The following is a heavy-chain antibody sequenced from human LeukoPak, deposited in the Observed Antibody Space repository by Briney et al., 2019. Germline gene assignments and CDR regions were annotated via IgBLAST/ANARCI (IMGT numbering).Heavy chain of an antibody. V-gene: IGHV1-69*04. CDR3: ARSRGGSHPNWFDP. CDR1: GYTFTSYG. D-gene: IGHD2-15*01. CDR2: IIPILGIA. J-gene: IGHJ5*02. Sequence: GASVKVSCKASGYTFTSYGISWVRQAPGQGLEWMGRIIPILGIANYAQKFQGRVTITADKSTSTAYMELSSLRSEDTAVYYCARSRGGSHPNWFDPWGQGTLVTVSS.